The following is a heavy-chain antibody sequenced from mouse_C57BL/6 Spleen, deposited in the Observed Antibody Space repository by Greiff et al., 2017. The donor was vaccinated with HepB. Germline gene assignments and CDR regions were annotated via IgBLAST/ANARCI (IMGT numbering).Heavy chain of an antibody. V-gene: IGHV5-17*01. CDR3: ARPGVTTVDWYFDV. D-gene: IGHD1-1*01. J-gene: IGHJ1*03. Sequence: EVKRVESGGGLVKPGGSLKLSCAASGFTFSDYGMNWVRQAPEKGLEWVAYISSGSSTIYYADTVKGRFTISRDNAKNTLFLQMTSLRSEDTAMYYCARPGVTTVDWYFDVWGTGTTVTVSS. CDR2: ISSGSSTI. CDR1: GFTFSDYG.